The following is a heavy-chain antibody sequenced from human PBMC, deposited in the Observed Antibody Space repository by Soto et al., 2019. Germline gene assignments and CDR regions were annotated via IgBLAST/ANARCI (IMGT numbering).Heavy chain of an antibody. CDR1: GGSISSYY. J-gene: IGHJ4*02. CDR2: IYYSGST. V-gene: IGHV4-59*01. Sequence: QVQLQESGPGLVKPSETLSLTCTVSGGSISSYYWSWIRQPPGKGLEWIGYIYYSGSTNYNPSLKRRVTISVDTSKNHFSLKLSSVTAADTAVYYCARVVATSPHFDYWGQGTLVTVSS. D-gene: IGHD5-12*01. CDR3: ARVVATSPHFDY.